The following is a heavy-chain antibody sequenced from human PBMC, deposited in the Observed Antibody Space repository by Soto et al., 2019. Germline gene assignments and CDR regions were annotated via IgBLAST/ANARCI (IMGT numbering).Heavy chain of an antibody. V-gene: IGHV3-7*01. J-gene: IGHJ4*02. CDR3: SRSLDS. CDR1: GFTFSSSW. CDR2: INPDGSEK. Sequence: PGGSLRLSCGASGFTFSSSWMDWVRQAPGKGLEWVANINPDGSEKHYVGSVEGRFTISRDNAKNSLYLQMSSLTAEDSALYYCSRSLDSYGQGARVPVYS.